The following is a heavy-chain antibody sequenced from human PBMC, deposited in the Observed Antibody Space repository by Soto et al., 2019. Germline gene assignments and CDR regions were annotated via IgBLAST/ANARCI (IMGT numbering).Heavy chain of an antibody. D-gene: IGHD4-17*01. J-gene: IGHJ6*03. CDR2: ISGSGGST. CDR1: GFTFSSYA. V-gene: IGHV3-23*01. Sequence: EVQLLESGGGLVQPGGSLRLSCAASGFTFSSYAMSWVRQAPGKGLEWVSAISGSGGSTYYADSVKGRFTISRDNSKNTLYLQMNSLRAEDTAVYYCAKGATVPYYYYYYMDVWGKGTTVTVSS. CDR3: AKGATVPYYYYYYMDV.